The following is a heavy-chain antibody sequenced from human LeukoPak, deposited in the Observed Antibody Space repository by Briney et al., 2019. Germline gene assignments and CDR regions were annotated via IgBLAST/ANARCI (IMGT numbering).Heavy chain of an antibody. Sequence: GGSLRLSCAASGFTFSSYSMNWVRQAPGKGLEWVSSISSSGSYIYYADSVKGRLTISRDNAKNSLYLQMNSLRAEDTAVYYCARGSNYFYYWGQGTLVTVSS. CDR2: ISSSGSYI. CDR1: GFTFSSYS. J-gene: IGHJ4*02. CDR3: ARGSNYFYY. V-gene: IGHV3-21*01. D-gene: IGHD3-10*01.